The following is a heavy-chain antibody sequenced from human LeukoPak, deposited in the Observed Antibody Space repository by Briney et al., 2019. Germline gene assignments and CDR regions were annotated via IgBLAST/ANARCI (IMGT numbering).Heavy chain of an antibody. J-gene: IGHJ4*02. D-gene: IGHD3-16*01. Sequence: IVSIYLCGTTYYHPSLHSRLPISLDTSNKNFSLKLSSVTAADTAVYYCARDRTFRDFDYWGQGTLLTVSS. V-gene: IGHV4-38-2*02. CDR2: IYLCGTT. CDR3: ARDRTFRDFDY.